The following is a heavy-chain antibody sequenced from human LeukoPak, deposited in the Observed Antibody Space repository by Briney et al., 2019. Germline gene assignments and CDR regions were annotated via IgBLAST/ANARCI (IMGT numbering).Heavy chain of an antibody. D-gene: IGHD3-3*01. CDR1: GFTFSSYS. Sequence: PGGSLRLSCAASGFTFSSYSMNWVRQAPGKGLEWVSSISSSSSYIYYADSVKGRFTISRDNAKNSLYLQMNSLRAEDTAVYYCARDLSFLEWLPEGQTGQYFDYWGQGTLVTVSS. CDR3: ARDLSFLEWLPEGQTGQYFDY. V-gene: IGHV3-21*01. CDR2: ISSSSSYI. J-gene: IGHJ4*02.